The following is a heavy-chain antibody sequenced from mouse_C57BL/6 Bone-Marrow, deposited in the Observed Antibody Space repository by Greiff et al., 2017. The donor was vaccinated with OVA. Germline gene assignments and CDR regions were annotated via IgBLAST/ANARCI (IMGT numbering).Heavy chain of an antibody. V-gene: IGHV1-64*01. J-gene: IGHJ3*01. CDR2: IHPNSGST. CDR3: TRSIYGGYRPWFAY. CDR1: GYTFTSYW. D-gene: IGHD2-3*01. Sequence: QVQLQQPGAELVKPGASVTLSCKASGYTFTSYWMHWVKQRPGQGLEWIGMIHPNSGSTNYNEKFKSKATLTVDKSSSTANMQLFNQTSVDSAVYYGTRSIYGGYRPWFAYWGQGTLVTVSA.